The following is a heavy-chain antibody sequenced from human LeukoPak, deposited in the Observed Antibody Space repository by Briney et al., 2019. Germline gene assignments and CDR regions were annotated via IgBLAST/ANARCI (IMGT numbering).Heavy chain of an antibody. CDR1: GGTFSSYA. CDR2: IIPIFGTA. V-gene: IGHV1-69*13. CDR3: ARPRGDSSGYFDY. J-gene: IGHJ4*02. Sequence: ASVKVSCKASGGTFSSYAISWVRQAPGQGLEWMGGIIPIFGTANYAQKFQGRVTITADESTGTAYMELSSLRSEDTAVYYCARPRGDSSGYFDYWGQGTLVTVSS. D-gene: IGHD3-22*01.